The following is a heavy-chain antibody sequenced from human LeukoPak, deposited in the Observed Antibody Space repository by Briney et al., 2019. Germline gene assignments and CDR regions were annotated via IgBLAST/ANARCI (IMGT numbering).Heavy chain of an antibody. Sequence: ASVKVTCKSPGYTSADFYMHWVRQAPGQGLEWMGWIDPNSGGTDYEQRFLGRVTMTRDTSISTAYMELSGLTSDDTAVYYCARGINWFDSWGQGTLVTVSS. J-gene: IGHJ5*01. D-gene: IGHD3-10*01. CDR2: IDPNSGGT. CDR1: GYTSADFY. V-gene: IGHV1-2*02. CDR3: ARGINWFDS.